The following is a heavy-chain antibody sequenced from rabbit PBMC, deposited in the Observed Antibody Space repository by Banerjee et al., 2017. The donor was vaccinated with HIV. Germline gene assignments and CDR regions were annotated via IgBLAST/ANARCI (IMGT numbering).Heavy chain of an antibody. Sequence: QEQLVESGGGLVQPEGSLTLTCKASGFSFSNIYYMCWVRQAPGKGLEWIACIYGGSSGNTYYASWAKGRFTISKTSSTTVTLQLNSLTAADTATYFCARGTGGGGDGYKLWGPGTLVTVS. CDR2: IYGGSSGNT. CDR1: GFSFSNIYY. J-gene: IGHJ4*01. D-gene: IGHD7-1*01. V-gene: IGHV1S45*01. CDR3: ARGTGGGGDGYKL.